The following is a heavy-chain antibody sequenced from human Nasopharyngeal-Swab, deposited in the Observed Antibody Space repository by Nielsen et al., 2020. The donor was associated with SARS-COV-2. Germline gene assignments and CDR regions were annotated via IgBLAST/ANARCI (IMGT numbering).Heavy chain of an antibody. Sequence: SGPTLVKPTQTLTLTCSFSGFPLTSGVGVAWIRQPPGKALEWLAFIYWDDDKRYSPSLKRRLTITKDTSKNQVLLTMTNLGPVDTATYYCAHRRSTFYDGSGSFDYWGQGTQVTVSS. V-gene: IGHV2-5*02. CDR3: AHRRSTFYDGSGSFDY. D-gene: IGHD3-10*01. CDR1: GFPLTSGVG. CDR2: IYWDDDK. J-gene: IGHJ4*02.